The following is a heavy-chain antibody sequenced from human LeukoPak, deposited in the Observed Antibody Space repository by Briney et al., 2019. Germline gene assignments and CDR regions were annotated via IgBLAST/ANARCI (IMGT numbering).Heavy chain of an antibody. V-gene: IGHV3-66*02. D-gene: IGHD3-10*02. CDR3: ASSPRFGEFNS. J-gene: IGHJ4*02. Sequence: GGSLRLSCAASGFTVSSNYMSWVRQAPGKGLEWVSVIYSGGSTYYADSVKGRFTISRDNSKNTLYLQMNSLRPEDTAVYYCASSPRFGEFNSWGQGTLVTVSS. CDR1: GFTVSSNY. CDR2: IYSGGST.